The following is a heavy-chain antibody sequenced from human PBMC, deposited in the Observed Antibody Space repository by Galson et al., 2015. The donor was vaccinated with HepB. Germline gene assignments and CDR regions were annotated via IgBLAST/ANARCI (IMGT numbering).Heavy chain of an antibody. CDR2: IYSDDTT. CDR3: AGDGYYYDGSGYYYLDY. V-gene: IGHV3-53*01. J-gene: IGHJ4*02. CDR1: GFTVSTNY. D-gene: IGHD3-22*01. Sequence: SLRLSCAASGFTVSTNYISWVRQAPGKGLEWVSVIYSDDTTLYADSVKGRFTISRDNSKNTLYLQMNSLRAEDTAVYYCAGDGYYYDGSGYYYLDYWGQGTLVTVSS.